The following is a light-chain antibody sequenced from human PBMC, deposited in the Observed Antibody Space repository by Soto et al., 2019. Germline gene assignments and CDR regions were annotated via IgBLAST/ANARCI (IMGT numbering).Light chain of an antibody. CDR3: QQRSNWPRT. J-gene: IGKJ1*01. CDR2: DAS. Sequence: ETVMTQSPATLSVSPGERATLPCRASQIVYSSLAWYQQKPGQAPRLLIYDASNRATGIPARFSGSGSGTDFTLTISSLEPEDFAVYYCQQRSNWPRTFGQGTKVDI. V-gene: IGKV3-11*01. CDR1: QIVYSS.